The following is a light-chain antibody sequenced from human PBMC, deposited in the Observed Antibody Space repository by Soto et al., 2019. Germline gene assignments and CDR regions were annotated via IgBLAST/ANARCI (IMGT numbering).Light chain of an antibody. V-gene: IGKV1-27*01. Sequence: DIQMTQSPSSLSASVGDRVTITCRESQGINNNLAWYQQKPGKVPKVLIYAASTLQSGVPSRFSVSGSGTDFTLTISSLQPEDVATYYCQKYNSAPLTFGGGTKVEIK. CDR3: QKYNSAPLT. CDR2: AAS. J-gene: IGKJ4*01. CDR1: QGINNN.